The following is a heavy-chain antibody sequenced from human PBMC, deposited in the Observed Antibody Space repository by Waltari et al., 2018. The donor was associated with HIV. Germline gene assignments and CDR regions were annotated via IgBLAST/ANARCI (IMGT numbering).Heavy chain of an antibody. CDR3: ARDINGGWGY. D-gene: IGHD7-27*01. CDR1: GFTFSNYT. Sequence: EVQLVESGGGLVQPGGSLRLSCAASGFTFSNYTMNWVRQVPGKGMEWGSYISRSSISIFYADSVKGRFTISRDNAKNSLYLQMNSLRVEDTAVYYCARDINGGWGYWGQGTLVTVAS. J-gene: IGHJ4*02. V-gene: IGHV3-48*01. CDR2: ISRSSISI.